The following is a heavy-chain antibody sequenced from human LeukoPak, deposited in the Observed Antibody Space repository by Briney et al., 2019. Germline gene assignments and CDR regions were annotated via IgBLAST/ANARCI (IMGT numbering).Heavy chain of an antibody. CDR1: GFTFGDYA. D-gene: IGHD2-15*01. J-gene: IGHJ6*02. CDR3: TRLGYYCSGGSCFPNQYYYGTDV. V-gene: IGHV3-49*04. CDR2: IRGTASGGTT. Sequence: GGSLRLSCTTSGFTFGDYAMSWVRRAPGKGLEWVGFIRGTASGGTTEYAASVKGRFTVSRDDSKSIAYLQMKSLKTEDTAVYYCTRLGYYCSGGSCFPNQYYYGTDVWGQGTTVTVSS.